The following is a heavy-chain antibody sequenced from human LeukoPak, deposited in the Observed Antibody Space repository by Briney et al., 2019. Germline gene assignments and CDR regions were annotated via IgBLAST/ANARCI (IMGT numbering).Heavy chain of an antibody. J-gene: IGHJ4*02. Sequence: GESLKISCKGSGYSFTSNWIGWVRQMPGKGLERMGIIYPGDSDTRYSPSFQGQVTISADKSINTAYLQWSSLKASDTAIYYCARHSRRTTIFGVVTPTPFDYWGQGSLVTVSS. V-gene: IGHV5-51*01. CDR1: GYSFTSNW. CDR3: ARHSRRTTIFGVVTPTPFDY. D-gene: IGHD3-3*01. CDR2: IYPGDSDT.